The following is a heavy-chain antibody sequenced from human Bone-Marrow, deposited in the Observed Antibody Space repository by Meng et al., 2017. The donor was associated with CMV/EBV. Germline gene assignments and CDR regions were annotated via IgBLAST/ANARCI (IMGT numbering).Heavy chain of an antibody. CDR2: IKPNSGDT. CDR1: GYTFTGYH. J-gene: IGHJ6*02. V-gene: IGHV1-2*02. D-gene: IGHD3-9*01. Sequence: ASVKVSCKASGYTFTGYHIHWVRQAPGQGLQWMGLIKPNSGDTNYAQEFQGRVTMTRDTSISTAYMELSRLASDDTAVYYCTRDPYDILTGRPIPRMDVWGQGTTVTVSS. CDR3: TRDPYDILTGRPIPRMDV.